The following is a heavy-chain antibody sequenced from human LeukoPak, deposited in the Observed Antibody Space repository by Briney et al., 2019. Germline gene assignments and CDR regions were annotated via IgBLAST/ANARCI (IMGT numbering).Heavy chain of an antibody. V-gene: IGHV3-23*01. Sequence: PGGSLRLSCVASGFTLSSYNMKWVRQAPGKRLEWVSAISGSGGSTYYADSVKGRFTISRDNSKNTLYLQMNSLRAEDTAVYYCAKDELKYSSSSGFDYWGQGTLVTVSS. CDR1: GFTLSSYN. J-gene: IGHJ4*02. CDR2: ISGSGGST. CDR3: AKDELKYSSSSGFDY. D-gene: IGHD6-6*01.